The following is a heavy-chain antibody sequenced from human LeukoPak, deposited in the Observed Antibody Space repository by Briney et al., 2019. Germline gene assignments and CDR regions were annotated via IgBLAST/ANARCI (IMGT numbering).Heavy chain of an antibody. J-gene: IGHJ6*02. CDR2: INPSGGST. CDR3: ARVYGVVESRIYYYYGMDV. CDR1: GYTFTSYY. D-gene: IGHD3-3*01. Sequence: GASVKVSCKASGYTFTSYYMHWVRQAPGQGLEWMGIINPSGGSTSYAQKFQGRVTMTRDTSTSTVYMELSSLRSEDTAVYYCARVYGVVESRIYYYYGMDVWGQGTTVTVSS. V-gene: IGHV1-46*01.